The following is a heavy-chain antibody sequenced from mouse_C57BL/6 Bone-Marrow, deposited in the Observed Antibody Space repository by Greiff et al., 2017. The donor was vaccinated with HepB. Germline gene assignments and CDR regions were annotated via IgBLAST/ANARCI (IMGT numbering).Heavy chain of an antibody. Sequence: DVQLVESGGGLAKPGGSLKLSCAASGFTFSSYAMSWVRQTTEKRLEWVATISDGGSYTYYPDNVKGRFTISRDNAKNNLYLQMSHLKSEDTAMYYCAREPPSYYGSSYWFAYWGQGTLVTVSA. CDR3: AREPPSYYGSSYWFAY. D-gene: IGHD1-1*01. V-gene: IGHV5-4*01. J-gene: IGHJ3*01. CDR1: GFTFSSYA. CDR2: ISDGGSYT.